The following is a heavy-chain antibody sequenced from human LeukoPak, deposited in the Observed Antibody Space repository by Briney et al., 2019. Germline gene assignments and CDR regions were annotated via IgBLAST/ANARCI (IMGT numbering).Heavy chain of an antibody. CDR2: MNPNSGNT. V-gene: IGHV1-8*01. CDR3: ARGAPYYDFWSGRNWFDP. D-gene: IGHD3-3*01. J-gene: IGHJ5*02. CDR1: GYTFTSYD. Sequence: ASVKVSCKASGYTFTSYDINWVRQATGQGLEWMGWMNPNSGNTGYAQKFQGRVTMTRNTSISTAYMELGSLRSEDTAVYYCARGAPYYDFWSGRNWFDPWGQGTLVTVSS.